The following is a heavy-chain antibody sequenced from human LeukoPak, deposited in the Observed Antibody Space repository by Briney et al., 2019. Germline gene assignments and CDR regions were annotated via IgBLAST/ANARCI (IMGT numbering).Heavy chain of an antibody. CDR1: GYSISSGYY. J-gene: IGHJ4*02. CDR3: ARRKGPSVFDY. D-gene: IGHD2/OR15-2a*01. Sequence: PSETLSLTCSVSGYSISSGYYWGWIRQPPGKGLEWIGSIYHSGYTYYNPSLKSRVTISVDTSKNQFSLKLSSVTAADTAVYYCARRKGPSVFDYWGQGTLVTVSS. V-gene: IGHV4-38-2*02. CDR2: IYHSGYT.